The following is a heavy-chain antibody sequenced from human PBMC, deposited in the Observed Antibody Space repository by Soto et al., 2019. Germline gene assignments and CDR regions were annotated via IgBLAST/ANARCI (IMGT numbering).Heavy chain of an antibody. D-gene: IGHD6-6*01. Sequence: QVQLQESGPGLVKPSQTLSLTCTVSGESISSGGYYWSWIRHHPGKGLEWIGYIYDSESAYYNQSIKSRVTISMDTSKNQFAMRLSSVTAADTAVYFCARAFSSSSAVDLWGQGTQVTVSS. CDR2: IYDSESA. J-gene: IGHJ5*02. CDR3: ARAFSSSSAVDL. CDR1: GESISSGGYY. V-gene: IGHV4-31*03.